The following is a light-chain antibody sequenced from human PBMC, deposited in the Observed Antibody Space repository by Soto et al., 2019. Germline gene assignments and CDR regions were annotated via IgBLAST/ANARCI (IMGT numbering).Light chain of an antibody. CDR2: EVN. V-gene: IGLV2-14*01. J-gene: IGLJ1*01. Sequence: QSALTQPASVSGSPGQSITISCTGTISDVGTDNYVSWYQQHPGQAPKLMIYEVNNRPSGVSNRFSGSKSGNTASLTISGLQAEDEADYYCSSHPSSSTVYVFGTGTKLTVL. CDR1: ISDVGTDNY. CDR3: SSHPSSSTVYV.